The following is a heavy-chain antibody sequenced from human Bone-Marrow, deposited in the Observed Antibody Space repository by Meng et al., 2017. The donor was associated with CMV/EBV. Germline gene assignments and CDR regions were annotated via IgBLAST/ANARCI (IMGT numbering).Heavy chain of an antibody. Sequence: GGSLRLSCAASGFTFSTYAMHWVRQAPGKGLEWVSSISSGSTSIYYTDSVRGRFAISRDNAKNSLYLQMNSLRAEDTAVYYCAREDVIPVAPFDYWGQGTLVTVSS. J-gene: IGHJ4*02. CDR2: ISSGSTSI. CDR1: GFTFSTYA. CDR3: AREDVIPVAPFDY. V-gene: IGHV3-21*01. D-gene: IGHD2-2*01.